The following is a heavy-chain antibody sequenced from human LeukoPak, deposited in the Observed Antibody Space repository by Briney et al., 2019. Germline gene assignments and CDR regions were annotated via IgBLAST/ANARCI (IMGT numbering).Heavy chain of an antibody. V-gene: IGHV3-48*04. CDR1: GFTFSTYN. CDR3: AKDKDRQWQAWLALNWFDP. D-gene: IGHD6-19*01. Sequence: GGSLRLSCAASGFTFSTYNMHWVRQAPGKGLEWGSFISSSSNTIYYADSVKGRFTISRDNAKNSLYLQMNSLRAEDTAVYYCAKDKDRQWQAWLALNWFDPWGQGTLVTVSS. J-gene: IGHJ5*02. CDR2: ISSSSNTI.